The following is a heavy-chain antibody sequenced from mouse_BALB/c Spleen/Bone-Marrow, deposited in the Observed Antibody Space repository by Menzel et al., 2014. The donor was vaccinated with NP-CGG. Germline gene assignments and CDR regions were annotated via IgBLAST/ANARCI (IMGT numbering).Heavy chain of an antibody. V-gene: IGHV1-61*01. CDR1: GYSFTSYW. CDR3: AREREITTVVAGDWYFDV. CDR2: IHPSDSET. J-gene: IGHJ1*01. D-gene: IGHD1-1*01. Sequence: QVHVKQSGAELVRPGASVKLSCKASGYSFTSYWMNWVKQRPGQGLEWIGMIHPSDSETRLNQKFKDKATLTVDKSSSTAYMHLSSPTSEDSAVYYCAREREITTVVAGDWYFDVWGAGTTVTVSS.